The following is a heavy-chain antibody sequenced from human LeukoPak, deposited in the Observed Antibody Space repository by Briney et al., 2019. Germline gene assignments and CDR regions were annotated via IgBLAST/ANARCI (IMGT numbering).Heavy chain of an antibody. CDR2: ISSSSSYI. Sequence: GGSLRLSCAASGFTFSSYSMNWVRQAPGKGLEWVSSISSSSSYIYYADSVKGRFTISRDNAKNSLYLQMNSLRAEDTAVYYCARDSAEKGIVATMIGYYYYMDVWGKGTTVTVSS. J-gene: IGHJ6*03. CDR3: ARDSAEKGIVATMIGYYYYMDV. V-gene: IGHV3-21*01. D-gene: IGHD5-12*01. CDR1: GFTFSSYS.